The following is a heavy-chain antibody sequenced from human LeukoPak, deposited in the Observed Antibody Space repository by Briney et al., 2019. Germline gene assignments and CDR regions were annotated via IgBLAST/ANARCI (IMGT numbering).Heavy chain of an antibody. CDR1: GVTFSSYS. Sequence: PGGSLRLSCAASGVTFSSYSMNWVRQAPGKGLEWVSYISSSSSTIYYADSVKGRFTISRDNAKNSLYLQMYSLRDEDTAVYYCARGWELDGPSFFDYWGQGTLVTVSS. J-gene: IGHJ4*02. CDR2: ISSSSSTI. V-gene: IGHV3-48*02. CDR3: ARGWELDGPSFFDY. D-gene: IGHD1-26*01.